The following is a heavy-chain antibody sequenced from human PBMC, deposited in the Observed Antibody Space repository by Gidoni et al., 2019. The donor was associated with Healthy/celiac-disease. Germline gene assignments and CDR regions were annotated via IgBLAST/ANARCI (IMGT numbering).Heavy chain of an antibody. Sequence: EVQLVETGGGLIQPGGSLRLSCAASGFTVSSNYMSWVRQAPGKGLEWVSVIYSGGSTYYADSVKGRFTISRDNSKNTLYLQMNSLRAEDTAVYYCARDIAVAANRPNNYYYGMDVWGQGTTVTVSS. CDR1: GFTVSSNY. D-gene: IGHD6-19*01. CDR3: ARDIAVAANRPNNYYYGMDV. CDR2: IYSGGST. V-gene: IGHV3-53*02. J-gene: IGHJ6*02.